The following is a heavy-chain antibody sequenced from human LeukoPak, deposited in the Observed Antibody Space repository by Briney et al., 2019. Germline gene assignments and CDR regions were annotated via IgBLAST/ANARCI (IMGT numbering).Heavy chain of an antibody. Sequence: PSETLSLTCSVYGGSFSDYYWTWIRQPPGKGLEWIAEIDHSGTTNYDPSLQSRLSISPDTSRDQFSLRLTSVTAADTAVYYCARCRSITVVRGIIIKGLDIWGQGAMITVSS. CDR2: IDHSGTT. CDR3: ARCRSITVVRGIIIKGLDI. CDR1: GGSFSDYY. V-gene: IGHV4-34*01. J-gene: IGHJ3*02. D-gene: IGHD3-10*01.